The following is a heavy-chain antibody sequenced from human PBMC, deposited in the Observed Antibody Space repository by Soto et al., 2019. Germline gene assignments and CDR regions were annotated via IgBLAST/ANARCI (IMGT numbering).Heavy chain of an antibody. CDR2: IYTSGST. V-gene: IGHV4-4*07. Sequence: SETLSLTFTVSGGSISSYYWSWIRQPAGKGLEWIGRIYTSGSTNYNPSLKSLVTMSLDTSKNQFSLKLSSVTAGGTAVYSCARVRPHIAARRPPYASYGKDVWGQGPAVAVPS. CDR3: ARVRPHIAARRPPYASYGKDV. CDR1: GGSISSYY. J-gene: IGHJ6*02. D-gene: IGHD6-6*01.